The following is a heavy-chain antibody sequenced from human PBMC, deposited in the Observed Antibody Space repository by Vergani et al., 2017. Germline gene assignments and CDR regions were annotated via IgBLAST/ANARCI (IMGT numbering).Heavy chain of an antibody. CDR3: AQCANSVPRLPVY. Sequence: EVQLVESGGGLVKPGESFRFSCLASGSILSDAWLSWAPQAQGKGLEWVSVIYSGGSTYYAASVKGRFTISRDNSKSTLFLQMNGLTSEDTAIYYCAQCANSVPRLPVYWGQGALVAVSS. V-gene: IGHV3-53*01. D-gene: IGHD5/OR15-5a*01. CDR2: IYSGGST. J-gene: IGHJ4*02. CDR1: GSILSDAW.